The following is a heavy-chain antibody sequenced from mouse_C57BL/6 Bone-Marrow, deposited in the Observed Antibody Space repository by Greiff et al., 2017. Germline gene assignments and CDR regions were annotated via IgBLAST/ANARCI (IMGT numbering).Heavy chain of an antibody. J-gene: IGHJ3*01. V-gene: IGHV1-52*01. CDR2: IDPSDSET. CDR3: ARSTYGTPFAY. Sequence: QVQLQQPGAELVRPGSSVKLSCKASGYTFTSYWMHWVKQRPIQGLEWIGNIDPSDSETHYNQKFKDKATLTVDKSSSTAYMQLSSLTSEDSAVYYCARSTYGTPFAYWGQGTLVTVSA. D-gene: IGHD2-1*01. CDR1: GYTFTSYW.